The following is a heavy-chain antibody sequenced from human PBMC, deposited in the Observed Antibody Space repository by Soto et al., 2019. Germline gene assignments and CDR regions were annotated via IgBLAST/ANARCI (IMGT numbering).Heavy chain of an antibody. CDR3: ANVSPEQIAAAVNDGCFDP. D-gene: IGHD6-13*01. Sequence: EVQLLESGGGLVQPGGSLRLSCAASGFTFSSYAMIWVRQAPGKGLEWVSAISGSGGSTYYTDSVKGRFTISRDHSNNSPYLQMTSLRAENTAVYYCANVSPEQIAAAVNDGCFDPWGHGTLVTVSS. CDR2: ISGSGGST. CDR1: GFTFSSYA. J-gene: IGHJ5*02. V-gene: IGHV3-23*01.